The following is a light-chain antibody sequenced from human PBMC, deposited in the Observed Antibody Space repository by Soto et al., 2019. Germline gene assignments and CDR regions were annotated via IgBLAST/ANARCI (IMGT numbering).Light chain of an antibody. CDR3: QQSHTTWT. V-gene: IGKV1-39*01. J-gene: IGKJ1*01. CDR2: AAS. Sequence: DIPMTQSPSSLSASVGDRVTITCRASQSVSHYLNWYQQKPGKAPKLLIYAASSLQSGVPSRFSGSGFGTDFTLTISSLQPEDFATYYCQQSHTTWTFGQGTKVEI. CDR1: QSVSHY.